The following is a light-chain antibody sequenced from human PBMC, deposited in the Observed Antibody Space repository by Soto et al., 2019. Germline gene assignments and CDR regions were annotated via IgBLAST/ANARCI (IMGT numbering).Light chain of an antibody. CDR3: SSYSISTAYL. J-gene: IGLJ1*01. Sequence: QSALTQPPSASGSPGQSVTISCTGTKSDIGGYDYVSWYQLHPGKAPKLMVFEVSNRPSGVSYRFSGSKSGNTASLTISGLQAEDEADYFCSSYSISTAYLFGTGTKLTVL. CDR2: EVS. V-gene: IGLV2-14*01. CDR1: KSDIGGYDY.